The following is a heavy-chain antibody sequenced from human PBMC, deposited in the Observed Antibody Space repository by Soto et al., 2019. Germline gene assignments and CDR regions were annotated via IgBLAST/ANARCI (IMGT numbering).Heavy chain of an antibody. CDR2: ISYDGSNK. J-gene: IGHJ4*02. D-gene: IGHD2-15*01. V-gene: IGHV3-30-3*02. CDR3: ANDIVVVVAATPFDY. CDR1: GFTFSSYA. Sequence: QVQLVESGGGVVQPGRSLRLSCAASGFTFSSYAMHWVRQAPGKGLEWVAVISYDGSNKYYADSVKGRFTISRDNSKNTLYLQMNSLRAEDTAVYYCANDIVVVVAATPFDYWGQGTLVTVSS.